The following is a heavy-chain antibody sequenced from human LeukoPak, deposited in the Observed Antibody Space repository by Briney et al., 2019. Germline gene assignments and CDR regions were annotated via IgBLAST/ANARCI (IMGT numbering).Heavy chain of an antibody. D-gene: IGHD6-19*01. CDR3: ARDPPFGSGWSQNHFDY. V-gene: IGHV3-30*04. CDR2: ISYDGGNI. Sequence: GGSLRLSCTPSGFTFDTYAMHWVSQAPGKGLEWLALISYDGGNIYYADSVQGRFTISRDNSKNMLYLQMNSLRPEDTAVYYCARDPPFGSGWSQNHFDYWGQGAMVTVSS. J-gene: IGHJ4*02. CDR1: GFTFDTYA.